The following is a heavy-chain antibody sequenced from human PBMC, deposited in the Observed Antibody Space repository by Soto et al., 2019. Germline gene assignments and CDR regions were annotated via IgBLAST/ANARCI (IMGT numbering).Heavy chain of an antibody. Sequence: QITLKESGPTLVKPTQTLTLTCTFSGFSFSTTGVGVGWIRQPPGKALEWLELIYWYDDKRYSPSLKSRLTITKDTSKNQVVLTMTNMDPVDTATYYCAHRQAQGIGLAGTFDSWGQGTLVTVSS. CDR2: IYWYDDK. D-gene: IGHD6-19*01. CDR1: GFSFSTTGVG. J-gene: IGHJ4*02. V-gene: IGHV2-5*01. CDR3: AHRQAQGIGLAGTFDS.